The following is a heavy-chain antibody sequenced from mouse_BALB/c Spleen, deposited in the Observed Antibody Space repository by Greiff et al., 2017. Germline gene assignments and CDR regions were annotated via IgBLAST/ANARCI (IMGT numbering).Heavy chain of an antibody. CDR2: INPYNDGT. V-gene: IGHV1-14*01. CDR1: GYTFTSYV. J-gene: IGHJ2*01. D-gene: IGHD1-2*01. Sequence: VQLKQSGPELVKPGASVKMSCKASGYTFTSYVMHWVKQKPGQGLEWIGYINPYNDGTKYNEKFKGKATLTSDKSSSTAYMELSSLTSEDSAVYYCARRLLRLSYYFDYWGQGTTLTVSS. CDR3: ARRLLRLSYYFDY.